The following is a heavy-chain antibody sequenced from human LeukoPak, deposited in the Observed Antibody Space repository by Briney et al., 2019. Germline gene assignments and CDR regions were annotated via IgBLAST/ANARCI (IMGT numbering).Heavy chain of an antibody. V-gene: IGHV3-21*01. D-gene: IGHD3-22*01. Sequence: GGSLRLSCAASGFTFSSYSMNGVRQAPGRGGEWVSSISSSSSYIYYADSVKGRFTISRDNAKHSLYLQMNSLRAEDTAVYYCARDRYYDSSSARGWFDPWGQGTLVTVSS. CDR2: ISSSSSYI. J-gene: IGHJ5*02. CDR3: ARDRYYDSSSARGWFDP. CDR1: GFTFSSYS.